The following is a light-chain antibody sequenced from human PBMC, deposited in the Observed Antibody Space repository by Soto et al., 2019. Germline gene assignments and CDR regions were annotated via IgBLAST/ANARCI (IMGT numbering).Light chain of an antibody. CDR2: GAS. CDR1: QSVTSR. J-gene: IGKJ4*02. V-gene: IGKV1-5*01. CDR3: QQYKSYSLP. Sequence: DIQMTQSPSTLSASVGDRVTITCRASQSVTSRLAWYQQKPGKAPKLLIYGASNLESGVPSRFSGSGSGTEFTLTISSLHPDDFATYYCQQYKSYSLPFGGGTTVEIK.